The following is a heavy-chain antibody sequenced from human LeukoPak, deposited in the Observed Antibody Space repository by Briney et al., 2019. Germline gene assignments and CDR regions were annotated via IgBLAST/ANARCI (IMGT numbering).Heavy chain of an antibody. Sequence: SETLSLTCTVSGGSISSYYWSWIRQPPGKGLEWIGYIYYSGSTNYNPSLKSRVTISVDTSKNQFSLKLSSVTAADTAVYYCASTYYYDSSGLRGGYYFDYWGQGTLVTVSS. CDR1: GGSISSYY. CDR3: ASTYYYDSSGLRGGYYFDY. CDR2: IYYSGST. D-gene: IGHD3-22*01. J-gene: IGHJ4*02. V-gene: IGHV4-59*01.